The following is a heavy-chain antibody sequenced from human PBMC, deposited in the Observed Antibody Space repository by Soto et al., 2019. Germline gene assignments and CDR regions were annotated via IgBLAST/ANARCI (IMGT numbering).Heavy chain of an antibody. CDR2: MNPNTGNS. V-gene: IGHV1-8*01. J-gene: IGHJ4*02. CDR1: GYTFTSYD. Sequence: ASVKVSCKASGYTFTSYDIYWVRQATGQGLEWMGWMNPNTGNSGYAQKFQGRVTVTSDTSINTVHMELSSLRSEDTAVYYCARRAETNGWNGFGADKYYFDFWGQGTLVTISS. D-gene: IGHD1-1*01. CDR3: ARRAETNGWNGFGADKYYFDF.